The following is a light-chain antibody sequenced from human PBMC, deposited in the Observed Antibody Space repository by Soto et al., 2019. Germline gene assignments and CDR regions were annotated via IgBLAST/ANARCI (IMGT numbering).Light chain of an antibody. Sequence: EIVLTQSPGTLSLSPGERATLSCRASQNVSSGYLAWYQQKPGQAPRLLIYGASTRAAGIPDRFSGNGSGTDFALTLSRLEPEDFVVYHCQQYGTTPPTFGPGTKVDIK. CDR3: QQYGTTPPT. CDR2: GAS. CDR1: QNVSSGY. J-gene: IGKJ3*01. V-gene: IGKV3-20*01.